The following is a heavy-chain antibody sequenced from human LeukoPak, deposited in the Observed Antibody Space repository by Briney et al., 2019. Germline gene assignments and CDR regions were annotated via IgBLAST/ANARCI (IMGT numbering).Heavy chain of an antibody. V-gene: IGHV1-46*01. CDR2: INPSGGST. J-gene: IGHJ4*02. Sequence: GASVKVSCKASGYTFTIYYMHWVRQAPGQGVERMGLINPSGGSTSYAQKFQGRVTMTRDTSTSTVYMELSSLRSEDTAVYYCANGWELLPPRQWGQGTLVTVSS. CDR3: ANGWELLPPRQ. D-gene: IGHD1-26*01. CDR1: GYTFTIYY.